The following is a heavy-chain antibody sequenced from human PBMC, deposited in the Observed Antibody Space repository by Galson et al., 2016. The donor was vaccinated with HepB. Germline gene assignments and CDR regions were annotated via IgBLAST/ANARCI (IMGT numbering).Heavy chain of an antibody. CDR3: ARHAIHTGHPGLFDS. V-gene: IGHV4-39*01. Sequence: SETLSLTCSVSGGSIITSSYYWGWIRQPPGKGLEWIGSIYFSGSSYSNSSLKSRVIISVDTPKQQFSLKVTSVSVADTAVYYCARHAIHTGHPGLFDSWGQGMLVTVSS. D-gene: IGHD1-14*01. J-gene: IGHJ4*02. CDR2: IYFSGSS. CDR1: GGSIITSSYY.